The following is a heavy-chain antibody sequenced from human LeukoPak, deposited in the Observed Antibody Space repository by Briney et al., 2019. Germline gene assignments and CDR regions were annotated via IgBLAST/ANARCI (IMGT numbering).Heavy chain of an antibody. D-gene: IGHD3-9*01. CDR1: GYTFTSYG. Sequence: ASVKISCKASGYTFTSYGISWVRQAPGRGLEWMGWISAYNGNTNYAQKLQGRVTMTTDTSTSTAYMELRSLRSDDTAVYYCARDPGLRYFDWLSQTPYYFDYWGQGTLVTVSS. CDR2: ISAYNGNT. J-gene: IGHJ4*02. CDR3: ARDPGLRYFDWLSQTPYYFDY. V-gene: IGHV1-18*01.